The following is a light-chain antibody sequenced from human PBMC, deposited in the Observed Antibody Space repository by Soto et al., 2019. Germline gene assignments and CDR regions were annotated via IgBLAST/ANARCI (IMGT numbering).Light chain of an antibody. V-gene: IGLV2-14*01. CDR2: DVS. CDR3: SSYTSSSTLGHVV. CDR1: SSDVGGYNY. J-gene: IGLJ2*01. Sequence: QSALTQPASVSGSPGQSITISCTGTSSDVGGYNYVSWYQQHPGKAPKLMIYDVSNRPSGVSNRFSGSKSGNTASLTISRLQAEDEADYYCSSYTSSSTLGHVVFGGGTKLTVL.